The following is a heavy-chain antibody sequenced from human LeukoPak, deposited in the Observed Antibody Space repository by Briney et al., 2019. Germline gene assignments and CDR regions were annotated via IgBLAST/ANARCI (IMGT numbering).Heavy chain of an antibody. CDR3: TIIPNVILFTHYFEY. J-gene: IGHJ4*02. CDR1: GGVFTTYA. D-gene: IGHD2-21*01. Sequence: SVKVSCKASGGVFTTYAISWVRQAPGQGLEWMGSIIPFLGTTNYAQKFQGRVTITADEPTRTAYMELTYVRSDDTAVYYCTIIPNVILFTHYFEYWGQGILVTVSS. CDR2: IIPFLGTT. V-gene: IGHV1-69*11.